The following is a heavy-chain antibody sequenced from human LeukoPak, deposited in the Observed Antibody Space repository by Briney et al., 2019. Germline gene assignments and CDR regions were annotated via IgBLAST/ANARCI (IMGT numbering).Heavy chain of an antibody. Sequence: GGSLRLSCAASGFTFNSYTMNWVRQAPGKGLEWVSSISSSGGYIYYADSVKGRFTISRDNAKNSLYLQMSSLRAEDTAVYYCARDYYYGSGSYDYWGQGILVTASS. V-gene: IGHV3-21*01. D-gene: IGHD3-10*01. CDR2: ISSSGGYI. CDR3: ARDYYYGSGSYDY. CDR1: GFTFNSYT. J-gene: IGHJ4*02.